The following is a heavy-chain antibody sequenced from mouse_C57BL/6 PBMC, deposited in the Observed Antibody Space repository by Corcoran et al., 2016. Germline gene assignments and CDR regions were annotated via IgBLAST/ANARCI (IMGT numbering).Heavy chain of an antibody. CDR1: GYTFTTYG. CDR2: INTYSGVP. D-gene: IGHD2-5*01. CDR3: ARYGPTIVTFDY. V-gene: IGHV9-3*01. Sequence: QIQLVQSGPELKKPGETVKISCKASGYTFTTYGMSWVKQAPGKGLKWMGWINTYSGVPTYADDFKGRFAFSLETSASTAYLQINNLKNEDTATYFCARYGPTIVTFDYWGQGTTLTVSS. J-gene: IGHJ2*01.